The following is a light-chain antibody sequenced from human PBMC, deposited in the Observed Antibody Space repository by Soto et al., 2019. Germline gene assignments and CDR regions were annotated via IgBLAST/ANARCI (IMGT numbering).Light chain of an antibody. CDR2: GAS. J-gene: IGKJ3*01. V-gene: IGKV3-20*01. CDR1: QSVSSSY. Sequence: EIVLTQSPGTLYLSPGERATLSCRASQSVSSSYLAWYQQKPGQAPRLLIYGASSRATGIPDRFSGSGSGTDFTLTSSRLEPEDFAVYYCQQYGSLFTFGPGTKVDI. CDR3: QQYGSLFT.